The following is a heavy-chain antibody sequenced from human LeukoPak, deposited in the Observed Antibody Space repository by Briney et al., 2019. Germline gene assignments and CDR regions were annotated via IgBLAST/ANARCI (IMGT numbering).Heavy chain of an antibody. Sequence: ASVKVSCKASGYTFTGYHMHWVRQAPGQGLEWMGRINPNSGDTDYAQKFQGRVAMTRDTSISTAFMELTRLRSDDTAVYYCARDYCSSTSCLFDYWGQGTLVTVSS. CDR2: INPNSGDT. V-gene: IGHV1-2*06. D-gene: IGHD2-2*01. CDR3: ARDYCSSTSCLFDY. CDR1: GYTFTGYH. J-gene: IGHJ4*02.